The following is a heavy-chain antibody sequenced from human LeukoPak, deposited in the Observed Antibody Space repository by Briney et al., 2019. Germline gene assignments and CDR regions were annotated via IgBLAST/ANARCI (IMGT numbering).Heavy chain of an antibody. CDR3: ASFRYYYGSGSHY. V-gene: IGHV3-7*01. CDR2: IKQDGSEK. Sequence: GGSLRLSCAASGFTFSSYWMSWVRQAPGKGLNGVANIKQDGSEKYYVDSVKGRFTISRDNAKNSLYLQMNSLRAEDTAVYYCASFRYYYGSGSHYWGQGTLVTVSS. D-gene: IGHD3-10*01. J-gene: IGHJ4*02. CDR1: GFTFSSYW.